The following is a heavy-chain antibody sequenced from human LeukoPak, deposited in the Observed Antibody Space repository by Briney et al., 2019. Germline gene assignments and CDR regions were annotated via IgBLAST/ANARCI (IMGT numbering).Heavy chain of an antibody. D-gene: IGHD3-9*01. Sequence: PSETLSLTCAVYGGSFSGYYWSCIRQPPGKGLEWIGEINHSGSTNYNPSLKSRVTISVDTSKNQFSLKLSSVTAADTAVYYCASSGWSAVLRYFDWSRPSLDYWGQGTLVTVSS. V-gene: IGHV4-34*01. CDR3: ASSGWSAVLRYFDWSRPSLDY. CDR1: GGSFSGYY. CDR2: INHSGST. J-gene: IGHJ4*02.